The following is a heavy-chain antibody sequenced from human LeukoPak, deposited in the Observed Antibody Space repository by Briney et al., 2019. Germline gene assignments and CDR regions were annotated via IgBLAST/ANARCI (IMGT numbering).Heavy chain of an antibody. CDR3: VLAPNSNWFDF. CDR1: GDSISSFY. V-gene: IGHV4-59*08. CDR2: IHYSGSS. D-gene: IGHD2-15*01. Sequence: KPSETLSLTCSVSGDSISSFYWNWIRQSPGRGLEWIGNIHYSGSSIYNPSLRSRVTMSIDTSKEQFFLKLRSVTAADTAVYYCVLAPNSNWFDFWGQGTLVTVSS. J-gene: IGHJ4*02.